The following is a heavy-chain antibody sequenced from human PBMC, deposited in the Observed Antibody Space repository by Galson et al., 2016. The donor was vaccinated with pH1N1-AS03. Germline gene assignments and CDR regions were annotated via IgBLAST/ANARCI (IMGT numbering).Heavy chain of an antibody. Sequence: SVKVSCKASGYNFTSYAMHWVRQAPGQGLEWMGWINAGNGDTKYSQKFQGRVTITRDKSASMAYMGLSSLRSEDTAVYYCARSDYGDYVDYWGQGTLVTVSS. CDR3: ARSDYGDYVDY. CDR2: INAGNGDT. V-gene: IGHV1-3*01. J-gene: IGHJ4*02. D-gene: IGHD4-17*01. CDR1: GYNFTSYA.